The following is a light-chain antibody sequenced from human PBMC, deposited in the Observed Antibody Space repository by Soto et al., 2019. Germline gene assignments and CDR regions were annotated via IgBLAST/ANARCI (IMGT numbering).Light chain of an antibody. Sequence: EIVLTQSPATLSLSPGQRATLSCRASQTVRSSYLAWYQQKPGQAPRLLIYAASDRATGIPARFSGSGSGTDFTLTISRLEPEDFAVYYCQHYEWSPITFGQGTRLEIK. J-gene: IGKJ5*01. CDR3: QHYEWSPIT. V-gene: IGKV3-20*01. CDR2: AAS. CDR1: QTVRSSY.